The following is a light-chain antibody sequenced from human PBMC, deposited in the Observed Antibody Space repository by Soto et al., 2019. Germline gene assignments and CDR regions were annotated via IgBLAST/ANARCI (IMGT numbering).Light chain of an antibody. J-gene: IGLJ3*02. Sequence: QSVLTQLPSASGTPGQRVTISCSGSSSNIGSNTVNWYQHLPGTAPKLLIYSHNQRPSGVPDRFSASKSGTSASLAISGLQSEDEADYYCAAWDDSLTGGEVVFGGGTKVTVL. CDR1: SSNIGSNT. CDR2: SHN. V-gene: IGLV1-44*01. CDR3: AAWDDSLTGGEVV.